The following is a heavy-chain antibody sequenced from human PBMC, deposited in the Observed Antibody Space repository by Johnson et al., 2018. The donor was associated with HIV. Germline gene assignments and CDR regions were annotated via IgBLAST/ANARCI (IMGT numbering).Heavy chain of an antibody. CDR3: AKDRNYDILSI. V-gene: IGHV3-30*18. J-gene: IGHJ3*02. CDR2: ISYDGSNK. D-gene: IGHD3-9*01. Sequence: QVQLVESGGGVVQPGGSLRLSCAASGFTFSSYGMHWVRQAPGKGLEWVAVISYDGSNKYYADSVKGRFTISRDNAKNTLYLQMNSLRAEDTAVYYCAKDRNYDILSIWGQGTVVTVSS. CDR1: GFTFSSYG.